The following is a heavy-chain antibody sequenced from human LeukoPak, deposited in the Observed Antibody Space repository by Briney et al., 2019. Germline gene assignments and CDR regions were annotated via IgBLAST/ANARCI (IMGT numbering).Heavy chain of an antibody. CDR1: GGSFSGYY. CDR3: ARQYCSSISCYFDY. Sequence: PSETLSLTCAVYGGSFSGYYWSWIRQPPGKGLEWIGEINHSGSTNYNPSLKSRVTISVDTSKNRFSLKLSSVTAADTAVYYCARQYCSSISCYFDYWGQGTLVTVSS. CDR2: INHSGST. J-gene: IGHJ4*02. V-gene: IGHV4-34*01. D-gene: IGHD2-2*01.